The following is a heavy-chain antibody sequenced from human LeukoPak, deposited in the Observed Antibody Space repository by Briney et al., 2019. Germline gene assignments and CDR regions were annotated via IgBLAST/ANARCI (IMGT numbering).Heavy chain of an antibody. J-gene: IGHJ4*02. CDR3: AREQMTRGFDY. CDR1: GFTVSSNY. Sequence: GGSLRLSCAASGFTVSSNYMSWVRQAPGKGLEWVSAIYSGGSTYYADSVKGRFTISRDNSKNTLYLQMNSLRAEDTAVYYCAREQMTRGFDYWGQGTLVTVSS. D-gene: IGHD3-10*01. V-gene: IGHV3-66*01. CDR2: IYSGGST.